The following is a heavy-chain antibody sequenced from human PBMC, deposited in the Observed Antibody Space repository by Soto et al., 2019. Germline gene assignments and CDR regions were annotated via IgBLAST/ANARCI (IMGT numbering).Heavy chain of an antibody. Sequence: SQTLSLTCAISGDSVSSNSAAWNWIRQSPSRGLEWLGRTYYRSRWYNDYAVSVKSRITVNPDTSKNQFSLHLNSVTPEDTAVYYCAGTTSLQRYYMDVLDKGNTVTGS. J-gene: IGHJ6*03. D-gene: IGHD1-7*01. CDR1: GDSVSSNSAA. V-gene: IGHV6-1*01. CDR3: AGTTSLQRYYMDV. CDR2: TYYRSRWYN.